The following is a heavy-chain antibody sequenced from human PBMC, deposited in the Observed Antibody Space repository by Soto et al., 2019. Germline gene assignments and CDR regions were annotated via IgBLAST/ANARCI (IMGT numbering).Heavy chain of an antibody. D-gene: IGHD3-3*01. Sequence: PSETLSLTCTVSGGSISSGDYYWSWIRQPPGKGLEWIGYIYYSGSTYYNPSLKSRVTISVDTSKNQFSLKLSSVTAADTAVYYCARGRFLEWLLSGDYGMDVWGQGTTVTVS. J-gene: IGHJ6*02. CDR2: IYYSGST. CDR3: ARGRFLEWLLSGDYGMDV. CDR1: GGSISSGDYY. V-gene: IGHV4-30-4*01.